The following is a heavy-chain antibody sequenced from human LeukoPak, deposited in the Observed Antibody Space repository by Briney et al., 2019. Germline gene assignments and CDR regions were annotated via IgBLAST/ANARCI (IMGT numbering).Heavy chain of an antibody. CDR1: GFTFSSYW. CDR2: INSDGSST. J-gene: IGHJ5*02. Sequence: GGSLRLSCAASGFTFSSYWMHWVRQAPGKGLVWVSRINSDGSSTSYADSVKGRFTISRDNAKNTLYLQMNSLRAEDTAVYYCARVTSQQYNWFDPWGQGTLVTVSS. CDR3: ARVTSQQYNWFDP. V-gene: IGHV3-74*01. D-gene: IGHD3-10*01.